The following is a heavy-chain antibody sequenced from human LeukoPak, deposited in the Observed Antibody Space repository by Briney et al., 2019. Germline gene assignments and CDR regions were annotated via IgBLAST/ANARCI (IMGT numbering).Heavy chain of an antibody. J-gene: IGHJ4*02. D-gene: IGHD6-19*01. Sequence: SETLSLTCTVSGDSSSNNYWTWIRQSPGKGLEWIGYFYYTGSTNYNPSLQSRVTMSVDTSKNQFSLELSSVTSADTAVYYCAQSSGRHLDNWGQGILVTVSS. CDR1: GDSSSNNY. CDR2: FYYTGST. V-gene: IGHV4-59*13. CDR3: AQSSGRHLDN.